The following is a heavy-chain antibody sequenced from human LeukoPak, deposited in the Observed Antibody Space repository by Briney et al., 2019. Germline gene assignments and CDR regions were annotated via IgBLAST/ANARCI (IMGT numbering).Heavy chain of an antibody. CDR3: ASLLWSGYSGDY. J-gene: IGHJ4*02. CDR1: GGSISSSSYY. D-gene: IGHD3-3*01. V-gene: IGHV4-39*01. Sequence: SETLSLACTVSGGSISSSSYYWGWIRQPPGKGLEWIGSIYYSGSTYYNPSLKSRVTISVDTSKNQFSLKLSSVTAADTAVYYCASLLWSGYSGDYWGQGTLVTVSS. CDR2: IYYSGST.